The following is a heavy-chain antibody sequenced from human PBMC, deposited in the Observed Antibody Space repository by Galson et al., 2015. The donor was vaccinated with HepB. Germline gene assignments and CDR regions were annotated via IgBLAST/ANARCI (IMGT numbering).Heavy chain of an antibody. J-gene: IGHJ2*01. V-gene: IGHV3-11*06. CDR3: ARALSGVTYWYFDL. D-gene: IGHD4-23*01. CDR2: ISSSSSYT. Sequence: SLRLSCAASGFTFSDYYMSWIRQAPGKGLEWVSYISSSSSYTNYADSVKGRFTISRDNAKNSLYLQMNSLRAEDTAVYYCARALSGVTYWYFDLWGRGTLVTVSS. CDR1: GFTFSDYY.